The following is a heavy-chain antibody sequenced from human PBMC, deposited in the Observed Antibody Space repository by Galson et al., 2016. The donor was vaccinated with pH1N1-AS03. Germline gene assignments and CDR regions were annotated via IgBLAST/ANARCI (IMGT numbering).Heavy chain of an antibody. CDR1: GFTFSTYW. CDR3: ARGRGYGQYYFDY. D-gene: IGHD3-10*01. V-gene: IGHV3-33*08. J-gene: IGHJ4*02. CDR2: IWYDGSNK. Sequence: SLRLSCAASGFTFSTYWMSWVCQAPGKGLEWVAVIWYDGSNKYYADSVKGRFTISRDNTKNTLYLQMNSLRVEDTAVYFCARGRGYGQYYFDYWGQGTLVTVSS.